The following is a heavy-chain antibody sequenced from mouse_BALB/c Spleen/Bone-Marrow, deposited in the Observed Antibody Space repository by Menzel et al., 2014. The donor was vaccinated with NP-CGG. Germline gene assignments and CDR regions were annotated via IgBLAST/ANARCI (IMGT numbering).Heavy chain of an antibody. D-gene: IGHD1-1*02. CDR2: ISGGGGYT. CDR3: ARHAWYDQAEVWFVN. CDR1: GFTFSDYG. Sequence: EVQGVESGGNLVKSGGSLKLSCAASGFTFSDYGMSWNRQTPEKRLEWVATISGGGGYTFYADSVKGRFTISRDNAKNSLWRRVSGRRSEGTALYYCARHAWYDQAEVWFVNWGEGTLVAVSA. J-gene: IGHJ3*01. V-gene: IGHV5-9-2*01.